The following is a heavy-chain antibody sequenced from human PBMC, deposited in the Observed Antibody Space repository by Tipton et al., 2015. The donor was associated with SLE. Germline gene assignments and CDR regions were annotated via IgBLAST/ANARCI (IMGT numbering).Heavy chain of an antibody. D-gene: IGHD3-22*01. CDR2: MNLDGSIT. V-gene: IGHV3-74*01. CDR3: VRGYIDSSGSFAGEH. Sequence: SLRLSCAASGFTFSSFWMHWVRQTPGKGLVWVSRMNLDGSITTYADSVKGRFTISRDNARNTLFLQMNSLRVEDTAVYYCVRGYIDSSGSFAGEHWGQGTLVLVSP. CDR1: GFTFSSFW. J-gene: IGHJ1*01.